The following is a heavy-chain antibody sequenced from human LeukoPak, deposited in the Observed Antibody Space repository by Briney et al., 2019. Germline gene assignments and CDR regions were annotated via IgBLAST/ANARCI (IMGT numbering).Heavy chain of an antibody. D-gene: IGHD3-10*01. J-gene: IGHJ6*02. V-gene: IGHV4-59*01. CDR3: ARETVLYGMDV. CDR1: GGSISSYY. CDR2: IYYSGST. Sequence: RASETLSLTCTVSGGSISSYYWSWIRQPPGKGLEWIGYIYYSGSTNYNPSLKSRVTISVDTSKNQFSLKLSSVTAADTAVYYCARETVLYGMDVWGQGTTVTVSS.